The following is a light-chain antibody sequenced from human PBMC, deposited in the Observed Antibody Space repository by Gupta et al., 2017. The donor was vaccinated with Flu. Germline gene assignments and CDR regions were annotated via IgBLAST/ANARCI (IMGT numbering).Light chain of an antibody. J-gene: IGKJ4*01. CDR3: QQRSNWLT. CDR1: QSVSSY. V-gene: IGKV3-11*01. Sequence: EIVLTQSPATLSLSPGERATLSCRARQSVSSYFAWYQQKPGQAPRLLIYDTSHRATGIPARFSGSGSETHFTLTISSLEPEDFAVYYCQQRSNWLTFGGGTKVEIK. CDR2: DTS.